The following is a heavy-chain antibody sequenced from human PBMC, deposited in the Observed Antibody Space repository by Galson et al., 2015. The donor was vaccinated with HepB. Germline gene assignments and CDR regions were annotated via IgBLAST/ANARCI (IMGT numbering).Heavy chain of an antibody. CDR1: GFTFSSYW. D-gene: IGHD6-13*01. J-gene: IGHJ5*02. V-gene: IGHV3-74*01. CDR2: VNSDGSST. CDR3: ARSETAAASFWFDP. Sequence: SLRLSCAASGFTFSSYWMHWVRQAPGKGLVWVSRVNSDGSSTSYADSMKGRFTISRDNAKNTLYLQMNSLRVEDTAVYYCARSETAAASFWFDPWGQGTLVTVSS.